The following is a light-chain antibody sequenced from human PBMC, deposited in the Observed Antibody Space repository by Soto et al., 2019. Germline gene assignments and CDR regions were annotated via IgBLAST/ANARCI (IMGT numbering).Light chain of an antibody. CDR3: KLYNDNWR. CDR1: QSISSW. J-gene: IGKJ1*01. CDR2: KAS. V-gene: IGKV1-5*03. Sequence: DIQMTQSPSTLSASVGDRVTITCRASQSISSWLAWYQQKPGTAPNLLIYKASTLQSGVPSRFSGSGSGTAFTLTISSLQPDDSATYYCKLYNDNWRFGQGTKVEIK.